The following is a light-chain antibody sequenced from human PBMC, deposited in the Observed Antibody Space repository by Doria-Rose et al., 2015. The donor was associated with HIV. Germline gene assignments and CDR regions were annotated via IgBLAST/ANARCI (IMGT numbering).Light chain of an antibody. CDR2: AAS. CDR1: QDISNS. V-gene: IGKV1-NL1*01. J-gene: IGKJ2*01. CDR3: QQYYSTLPYT. Sequence: DIQVTQSPSSLSASVGDRVTITCRASQDISNSVAWYQKRPGKGPQLLLYAASRLENGVPSRFSGSGSGTDFTLTIKSLQPEDFATYFCQQYYSTLPYTFGQGTKLEI.